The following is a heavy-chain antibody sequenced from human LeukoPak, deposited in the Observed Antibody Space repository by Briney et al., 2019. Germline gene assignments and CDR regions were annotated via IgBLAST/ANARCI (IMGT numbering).Heavy chain of an antibody. Sequence: SETLSLTCTVSGGSISSGGYYWGWLRQYPGKGLEWIGSIYYSGSTYYNPSLKSRLTISVDTSNNQFSLNLSSVTAADTAVYYCAKVLRGTGNWFDPWGQGTLVTVSS. CDR2: IYYSGST. D-gene: IGHD3-16*01. J-gene: IGHJ5*02. CDR3: AKVLRGTGNWFDP. CDR1: GGSISSGGYY. V-gene: IGHV4-31*03.